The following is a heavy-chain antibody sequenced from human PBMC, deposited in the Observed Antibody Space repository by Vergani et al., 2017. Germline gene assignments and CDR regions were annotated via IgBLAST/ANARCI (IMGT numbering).Heavy chain of an antibody. V-gene: IGHV5-10-1*03. CDR1: GYRFTSYW. D-gene: IGHD3-3*01. J-gene: IGHJ3*02. CDR3: ARRREFGSERGNAFDI. Sequence: EVQLVQSGAEVKKPGESLRISCKGSGYRFTSYWISWVRQMPGKGLEWMGRIDPSDSYTNYSPSFQAHVTISADKSISTAYLQWSSLKASDTAMYYCARRREFGSERGNAFDIWGQGTMVTVSS. CDR2: IDPSDSYT.